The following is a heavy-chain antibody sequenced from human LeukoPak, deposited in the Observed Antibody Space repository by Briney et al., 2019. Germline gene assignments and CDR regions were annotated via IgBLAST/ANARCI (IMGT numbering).Heavy chain of an antibody. J-gene: IGHJ4*02. CDR2: IIPIFGTA. CDR3: AFGIVVVTAAPFFDY. D-gene: IGHD3-22*01. V-gene: IGHV1-69*13. Sequence: GASVKVSCKASGGTFSSYAISWVRQAPGQGLEWMGGIIPIFGTANYAKKFQGRVTITADESTSTAYMELSSLRSEDTAVYYCAFGIVVVTAAPFFDYWGQGALVTVSS. CDR1: GGTFSSYA.